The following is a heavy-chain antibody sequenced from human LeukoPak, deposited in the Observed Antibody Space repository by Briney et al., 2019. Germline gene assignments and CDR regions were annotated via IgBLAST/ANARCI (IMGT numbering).Heavy chain of an antibody. Sequence: PSQTLSLTCTVSGGSISSGGYYWSWIRQPPGKGLEWIGYIYHSGSTYYNPSLKSRVTISVDRSKNQFSLKLSSVTAADTAVYYCARKGYFPNAFDIWGQGTMVTVSS. J-gene: IGHJ3*02. CDR3: ARKGYFPNAFDI. D-gene: IGHD1-1*01. CDR1: GGSISSGGYY. CDR2: IYHSGST. V-gene: IGHV4-30-2*01.